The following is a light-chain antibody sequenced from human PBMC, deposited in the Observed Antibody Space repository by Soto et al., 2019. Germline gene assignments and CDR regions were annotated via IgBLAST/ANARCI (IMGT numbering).Light chain of an antibody. Sequence: SLCSRERSKLSCMASGSVISSLAWYQQRPGQAPSLLFSDASNRASGIPARFSGSGSETDFSLTISSLGPEDLAVYYCQQRRNSPCTFGRGTKVDIK. V-gene: IGKV3-11*01. CDR3: QQRRNSPCT. J-gene: IGKJ1*01. CDR1: GSVISS. CDR2: DAS.